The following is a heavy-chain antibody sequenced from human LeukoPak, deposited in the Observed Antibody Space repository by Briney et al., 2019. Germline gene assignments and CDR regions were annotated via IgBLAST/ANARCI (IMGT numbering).Heavy chain of an antibody. Sequence: SETLSLTCTVSGGSISYTSYYWGWVRQSPEKGLEWIGSIYYSGNTYYSPSLKSRVTISVDTSKNQFSLKLSSLTAADTAVYYCARHEYSGSYYGLSWFDPWGQGTLVTVSS. CDR1: GGSISYTSYY. D-gene: IGHD1-26*01. V-gene: IGHV4-39*01. CDR3: ARHEYSGSYYGLSWFDP. J-gene: IGHJ5*02. CDR2: IYYSGNT.